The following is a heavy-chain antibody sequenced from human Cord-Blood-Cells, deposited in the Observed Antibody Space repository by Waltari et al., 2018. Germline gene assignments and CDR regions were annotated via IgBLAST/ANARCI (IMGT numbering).Heavy chain of an antibody. V-gene: IGHV3-23*01. CDR1: GFTFSSYA. D-gene: IGHD3-3*01. CDR3: AKADEYDFWSGYYYYYYMDV. J-gene: IGHJ6*03. CDR2: ISGSGGST. Sequence: EVQLLESGGGLVQPGGSLRLSCAASGFTFSSYAMSWVRQAPGKGLDWVSAISGSGGSTYYADSVKGRFTISRDNSKNTLYLQMNSLRAEDTAVYYCAKADEYDFWSGYYYYYYMDVWGKGTTVTVSS.